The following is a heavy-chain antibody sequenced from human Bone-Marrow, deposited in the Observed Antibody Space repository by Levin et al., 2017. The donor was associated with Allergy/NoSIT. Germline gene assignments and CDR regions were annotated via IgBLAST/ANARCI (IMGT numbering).Heavy chain of an antibody. J-gene: IGHJ4*02. D-gene: IGHD1-7*01. CDR3: AKDARYNWNSRLDY. CDR2: ISGSGGRT. CDR1: GFTFSSYA. Sequence: GGSLRLCCTASGFTFSSYAMSWVRQAPGKGLEWVSGISGSGGRTPYADSAKGRSTTPRDNSKSTLCLHMNSLRAEETAVYYCAKDARYNWNSRLDYWGQGTLVTVSS. V-gene: IGHV3-23*01.